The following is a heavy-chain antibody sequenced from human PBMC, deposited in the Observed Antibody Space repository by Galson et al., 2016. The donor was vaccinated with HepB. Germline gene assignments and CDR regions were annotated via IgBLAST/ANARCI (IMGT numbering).Heavy chain of an antibody. Sequence: SLRLSCAASGLTFSSYSMHWVRQASGRGLEWVAVISSDGINKYYADSVKGRFTISRGNSKNTLYLQLNSLRDEDTGLYYCAVCGGGCRAQDNWFDPWGQGTLVTVSS. CDR1: GLTFSSYS. J-gene: IGHJ5*02. CDR2: ISSDGINK. D-gene: IGHD2-21*01. V-gene: IGHV3-30*03. CDR3: AVCGGGCRAQDNWFDP.